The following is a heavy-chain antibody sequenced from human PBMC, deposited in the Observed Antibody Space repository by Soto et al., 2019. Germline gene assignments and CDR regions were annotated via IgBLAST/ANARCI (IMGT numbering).Heavy chain of an antibody. CDR2: VYYGGT. CDR3: VSYRGAFYFDH. V-gene: IGHV4-59*01. Sequence: QVHLRESGPGLVKPSETLSLTCTVSGGSMSSNYWSWIRQSPGKGLEWIGFVYYGGTNYNPSFESRVTMSVDTPKNQFSLELSSVTAADTAVYYCVSYRGAFYFDHWGQGALVTVSS. J-gene: IGHJ4*02. CDR1: GGSMSSNY. D-gene: IGHD4-4*01.